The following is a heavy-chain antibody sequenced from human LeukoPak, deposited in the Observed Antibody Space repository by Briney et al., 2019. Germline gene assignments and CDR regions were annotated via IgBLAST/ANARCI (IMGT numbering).Heavy chain of an antibody. V-gene: IGHV3-30*03. D-gene: IGHD2-21*02. J-gene: IGHJ4*02. CDR1: GFTFSSYG. Sequence: GGSLRLSCAASGFTFSSYGMHWVRQAPGKGLEWVAVISYDGSNKYYADSVKGRFTISRDNAKNSLYLQMNSLRAEDTAVYYCARDLRARVTHDYWGQGTLVTVSS. CDR3: ARDLRARVTHDY. CDR2: ISYDGSNK.